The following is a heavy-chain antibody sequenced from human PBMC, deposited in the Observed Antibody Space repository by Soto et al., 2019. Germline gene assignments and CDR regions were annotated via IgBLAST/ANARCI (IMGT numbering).Heavy chain of an antibody. CDR1: GASISSTYW. Sequence: QLRESGPGLVKPSGTLSLTCFVSGASISSTYWWSWVRQTPGKRLEWIGQIYHTGTTSYNPSLKNRVTISLDKSNNQFSLRLTSMTAADPAVYYCATLPPRIVVVMTDLPTWGQGTLVTVSS. J-gene: IGHJ5*02. CDR3: ATLPPRIVVVMTDLPT. CDR2: IYHTGTT. V-gene: IGHV4-4*02. D-gene: IGHD2-15*01.